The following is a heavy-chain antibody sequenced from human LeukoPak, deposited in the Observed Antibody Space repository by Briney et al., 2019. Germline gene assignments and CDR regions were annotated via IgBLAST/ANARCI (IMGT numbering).Heavy chain of an antibody. D-gene: IGHD6-13*01. Sequence: SVKVSCKASGGTFSSYAISWVRQAPGQGLEWMGGIIPIFGTANYAQKFQGRVTITADESTSTAYMELISLRSEDTAVYYCARAGYLTMTPGGYFDYWGQGTLVTVSS. V-gene: IGHV1-69*13. CDR2: IIPIFGTA. J-gene: IGHJ4*02. CDR1: GGTFSSYA. CDR3: ARAGYLTMTPGGYFDY.